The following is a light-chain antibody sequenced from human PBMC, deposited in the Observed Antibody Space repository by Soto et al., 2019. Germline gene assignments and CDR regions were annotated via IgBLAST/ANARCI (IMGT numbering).Light chain of an antibody. CDR1: SSDVGGYEY. J-gene: IGLJ1*01. V-gene: IGLV2-14*01. CDR2: DVS. CDR3: SSYTSSSTDV. Sequence: QSALTQPASVSGSPGQSSAISCTGTSSDVGGYEYVSWYQQHPDKAPKIMIYDVSNRPSGVSNRFSGSKSGNTASLTISGLQAEDEADYYCSSYTSSSTDVFGTGTKVTVL.